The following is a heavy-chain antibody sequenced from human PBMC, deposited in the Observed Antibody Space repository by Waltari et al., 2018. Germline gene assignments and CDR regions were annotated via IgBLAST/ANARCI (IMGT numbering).Heavy chain of an antibody. CDR3: ARVGGYYDILTGYGLAYYFDY. V-gene: IGHV4-4*02. CDR1: GGSISSSNW. Sequence: QVQLQESGPGLVKPSGTLSLTCAVSGGSISSSNWWSWVRQPPGKGLGWIGEISHSGVTNENPSLKSRVTISVDKSKNQCALKRSSVTAADTAVYYWARVGGYYDILTGYGLAYYFDYWGQGTLVTVSS. CDR2: ISHSGVT. J-gene: IGHJ4*02. D-gene: IGHD3-9*01.